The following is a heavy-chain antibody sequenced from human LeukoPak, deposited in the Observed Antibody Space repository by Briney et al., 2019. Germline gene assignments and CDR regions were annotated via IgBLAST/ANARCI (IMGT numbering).Heavy chain of an antibody. CDR1: GYTLTGSH. CDR3: ARDQEGFDY. Sequence: GASVKVSCKASGYTLTGSHAHWVRQAPGQGLEWMGMIYPRDGSTSYAQKFQGRVTVTRDTSTSTVHMELSGLRSEDTAVYYCARDQEGFDYWGQGTLVTVSS. V-gene: IGHV1-46*01. J-gene: IGHJ4*02. CDR2: IYPRDGST.